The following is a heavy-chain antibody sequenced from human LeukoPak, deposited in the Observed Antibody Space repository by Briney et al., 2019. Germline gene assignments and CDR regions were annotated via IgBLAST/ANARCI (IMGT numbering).Heavy chain of an antibody. Sequence: SETLSLTCTVSGGSISSYYWSWIRQPPGRGLEWIGYIYTSGSTNYNPSLKSRVTISVDTSKNQFSLKLSSVTAADTAVYYCARRSTYCGGDCSSFDPWGQGTMVTVSS. D-gene: IGHD2-21*02. J-gene: IGHJ3*01. CDR2: IYTSGST. CDR1: GGSISSYY. CDR3: ARRSTYCGGDCSSFDP. V-gene: IGHV4-4*09.